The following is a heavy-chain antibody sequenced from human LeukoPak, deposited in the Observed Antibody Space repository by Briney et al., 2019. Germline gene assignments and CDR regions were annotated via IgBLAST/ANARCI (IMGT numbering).Heavy chain of an antibody. J-gene: IGHJ6*02. Sequence: GFLRLSCAAPGFTLATFWMHWVRPAPGKGLVWVSHINSDGSITSYADSVKGRFTISRDNAKNTLYLQMNSLRAEDTAVYYCARDAVDTANAVWGQGTTVTVSS. CDR3: ARDAVDTANAV. CDR2: INSDGSIT. CDR1: GFTLATFW. V-gene: IGHV3-74*01. D-gene: IGHD5-18*01.